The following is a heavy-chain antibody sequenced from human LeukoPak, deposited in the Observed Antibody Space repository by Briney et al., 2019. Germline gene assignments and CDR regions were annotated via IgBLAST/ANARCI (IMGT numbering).Heavy chain of an antibody. J-gene: IGHJ6*02. CDR3: AKDRSGGGDYYFGMDV. D-gene: IGHD6-19*01. CDR1: GLTFSSYA. Sequence: GGSLRLSCAASGLTFSSYAMSWVRQAPGKGLEWVSSISGSGGSTYYADSVKGRFTISRDNSQNTLYLQMNSLRAEDTAVYYCAKDRSGGGDYYFGMDVWGPGTPVTVSS. CDR2: ISGSGGST. V-gene: IGHV3-23*01.